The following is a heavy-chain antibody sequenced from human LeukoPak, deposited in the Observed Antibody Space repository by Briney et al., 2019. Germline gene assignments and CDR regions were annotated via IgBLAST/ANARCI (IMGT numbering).Heavy chain of an antibody. CDR2: ISDSGGGT. CDR3: TRDGGSFCDFDY. V-gene: IGHV3-23*01. D-gene: IGHD1-26*01. Sequence: GGSLRLSCAASGFSFSSYDMSWVRQAPGKGLEWVSGISDSGGGTYYADSVEGRFTISRGNSKNTVYLQMGSLRGEDMAVYYCTRDGGSFCDFDYWGQGALVTVS. CDR1: GFSFSSYD. J-gene: IGHJ4*02.